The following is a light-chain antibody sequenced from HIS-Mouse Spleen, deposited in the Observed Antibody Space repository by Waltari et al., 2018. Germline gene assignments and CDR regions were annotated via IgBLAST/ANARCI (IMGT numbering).Light chain of an antibody. V-gene: IGLV2-14*01. J-gene: IGLJ3*02. CDR3: SSYTSSSTLGV. CDR1: SSDVGGYNY. Sequence: QSALTQPASVSGSPGQSITISCTGTSSDVGGYNYVSWYQQHPGKAPNLMIYEVSNRASGVSNRFSGSKSGHTASLTISGVQAEDEADYYCSSYTSSSTLGVFGGGTKLTVL. CDR2: EVS.